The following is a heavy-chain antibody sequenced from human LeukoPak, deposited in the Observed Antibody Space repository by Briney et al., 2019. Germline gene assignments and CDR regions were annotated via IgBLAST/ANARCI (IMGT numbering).Heavy chain of an antibody. V-gene: IGHV7-4-1*02. J-gene: IGHJ6*02. D-gene: IGHD3-3*01. CDR1: GYTFTSYA. CDR2: INTNTGNP. CDR3: ARGAFWSGYYTGSPYYYYYGMDV. Sequence: GASVKVSCKASGYTFTSYAMNWVRQAPGQGLEWMGWINTNTGNPTYAQGFTGRFVFSLDTSVSTAYLQISSLKAEDTAVYYCARGAFWSGYYTGSPYYYYYGMDVWGQGTTVTVSS.